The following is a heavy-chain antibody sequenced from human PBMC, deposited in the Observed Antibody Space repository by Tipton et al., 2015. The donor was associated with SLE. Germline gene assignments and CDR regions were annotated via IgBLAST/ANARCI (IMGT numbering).Heavy chain of an antibody. Sequence: TLSLTCTVSGASMSDYYWSWIRQPPGKGLEWIGYTSYSWTTNYNASLKSRVTISVDTSTTQFSLNLSSVTAADTAAYYCARHFDAGCPSCPESNNWFDAWGQGILVSVSS. V-gene: IGHV4-59*08. J-gene: IGHJ5*02. CDR3: ARHFDAGCPSCPESNNWFDA. D-gene: IGHD2-2*01. CDR2: TSYSWTT. CDR1: GASMSDYY.